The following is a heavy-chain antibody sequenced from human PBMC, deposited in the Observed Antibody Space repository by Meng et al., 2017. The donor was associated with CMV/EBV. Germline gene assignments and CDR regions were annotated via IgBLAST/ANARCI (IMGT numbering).Heavy chain of an antibody. V-gene: IGHV3-21*01. CDR2: ISSSSSYI. D-gene: IGHD5-18*01. J-gene: IGHJ4*02. CDR1: GFTFSSYS. CDR3: ARNTATDY. Sequence: GGSLRLSCAASGFTFSSYSMNGVRQAPGKGLEWVSSISSSSSYIYYADSLKGRFTISRDKAKNSLYLQMNSLRAEDTAVYYCARNTATDYWGQGTLVTVSS.